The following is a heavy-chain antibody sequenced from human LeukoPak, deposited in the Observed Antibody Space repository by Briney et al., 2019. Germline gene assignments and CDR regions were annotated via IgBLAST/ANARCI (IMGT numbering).Heavy chain of an antibody. Sequence: SETLSLTCAVYGGSFSGYYWSWIRQPPGKGLEWIGEINHSGSTNYNPSLKSRVTISVDTSKNQSSLKLSSVTAADTAVYYCATNCGGDCHYYFDYWGQGTLVTVSS. V-gene: IGHV4-34*01. CDR3: ATNCGGDCHYYFDY. CDR2: INHSGST. CDR1: GGSFSGYY. J-gene: IGHJ4*02. D-gene: IGHD2-21*02.